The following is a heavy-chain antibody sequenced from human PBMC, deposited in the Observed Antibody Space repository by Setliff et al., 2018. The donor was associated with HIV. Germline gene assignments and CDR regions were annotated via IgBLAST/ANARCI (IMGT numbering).Heavy chain of an antibody. CDR2: ISGSGGST. V-gene: IGHV3-23*01. CDR1: GFTFNSYA. J-gene: IGHJ4*02. Sequence: GGSLRLSCAASGFTFNSYAMSWVRQAPGKGLEWVSSISGSGGSTYYADSVKGRFTISRDNSKNTLYLQMNSLRAEDTAVYYCARGEPSILIEPAAFFDYWGQGTLVTVSS. D-gene: IGHD2-2*01. CDR3: ARGEPSILIEPAAFFDY.